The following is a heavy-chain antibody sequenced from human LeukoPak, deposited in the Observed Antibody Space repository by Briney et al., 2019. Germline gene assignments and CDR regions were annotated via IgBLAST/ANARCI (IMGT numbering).Heavy chain of an antibody. D-gene: IGHD4-17*01. Sequence: PSETLSLTCTVSGGSISSSYWSWIRQPPGTGLEWIGYIYYSGSTNYNPSLKSRVTISVDTSKNQFSLKLSSVTAADTAVYYCARASGDYGTLDYWGQGTLVTVSS. CDR3: ARASGDYGTLDY. CDR2: IYYSGST. J-gene: IGHJ4*02. V-gene: IGHV4-59*01. CDR1: GGSISSSY.